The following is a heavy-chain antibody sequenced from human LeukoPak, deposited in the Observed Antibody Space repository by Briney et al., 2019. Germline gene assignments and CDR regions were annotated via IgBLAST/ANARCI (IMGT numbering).Heavy chain of an antibody. CDR1: AFTFSEYS. Sequence: PGGSLRLSCVGSAFTFSEYSMSWIRQAPGRELEWISAITESGGTEYYADSVKGRFSISRDNAKSALYLQMNSLRAEDTAVYYCAKSLGLRGYYYYMDVWGKGTTVTVSS. V-gene: IGHV3-11*01. CDR3: AKSLGLRGYYYYMDV. J-gene: IGHJ6*03. CDR2: ITESGGTE. D-gene: IGHD1-26*01.